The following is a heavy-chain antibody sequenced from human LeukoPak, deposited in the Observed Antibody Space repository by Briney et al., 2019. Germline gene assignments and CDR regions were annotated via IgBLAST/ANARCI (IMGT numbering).Heavy chain of an antibody. CDR2: ISAYNGNT. Sequence: GASVKVSCKASGYTFTSYYMHWVRQAPGQGLEWMGWISAYNGNTNYAQKLQGRVTMTTDTSTSTAYMELRSLRSDDTAVYYCARDVGYSSSSGFDYWGQGTLVTVSS. V-gene: IGHV1-18*04. D-gene: IGHD6-6*01. CDR1: GYTFTSYY. CDR3: ARDVGYSSSSGFDY. J-gene: IGHJ4*02.